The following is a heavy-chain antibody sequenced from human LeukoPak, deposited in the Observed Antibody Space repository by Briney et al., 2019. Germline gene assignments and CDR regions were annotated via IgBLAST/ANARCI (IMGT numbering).Heavy chain of an antibody. CDR1: GGSISSYY. J-gene: IGHJ4*02. CDR2: IYYSGST. Sequence: PSETLSLTCTVSGGSISSYYWSWIRQPPGKGLEWIGYIYYSGSTNYNPSLKSRVTISVDTSKNQFSLKLSSVTAADTAVYYCARRIPDGYIDYWGQGTLVTVSS. CDR3: ARRIPDGYIDY. D-gene: IGHD2-21*01. V-gene: IGHV4-59*08.